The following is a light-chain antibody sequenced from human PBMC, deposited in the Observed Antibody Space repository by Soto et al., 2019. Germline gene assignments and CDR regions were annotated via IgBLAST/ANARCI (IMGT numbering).Light chain of an antibody. CDR2: EVS. CDR1: SSDVGGHKY. V-gene: IGLV2-14*01. CDR3: SSYTSSSSLV. Sequence: QSVLTQPASVSGSPGQSITISCTGTSSDVGGHKYVSWYQHHPGKAPKLMIYEVSNRPSGVSDRFSGSKSGNTASLTISGRQAEDEADYYCSSYTSSSSLVFGGGTKLTVL. J-gene: IGLJ2*01.